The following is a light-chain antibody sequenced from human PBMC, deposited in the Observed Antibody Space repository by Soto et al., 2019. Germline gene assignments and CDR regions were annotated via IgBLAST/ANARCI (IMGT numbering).Light chain of an antibody. V-gene: IGLV2-23*02. CDR2: EVS. CDR1: SSGVGRYNL. Sequence: QSVLTQPASVSGSPGQSLSISCTGASSGVGRYNLVSWYQQHPGKAPKLIISEVSKRPSGVSHRFSGSRSGNTASLTISGLLAEDEADYYCCSYAGSDYVFGTGTKVTVL. CDR3: CSYAGSDYV. J-gene: IGLJ1*01.